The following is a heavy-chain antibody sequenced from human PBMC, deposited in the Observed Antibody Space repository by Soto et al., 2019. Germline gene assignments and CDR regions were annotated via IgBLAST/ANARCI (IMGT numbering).Heavy chain of an antibody. CDR1: GGSITPYY. D-gene: IGHD6-13*01. CDR2: ISSSGFT. Sequence: QVQLQGSGPGLVKPSETLSLTCTVSGGSITPYYWSWIRQPPGKRLEWIGYISSSGFTNYNPSLNSRVTISVDTSKNQFSLKLSSVTAADTAVYYCVRDCYSSSCFDLWGQGTLVTVSS. V-gene: IGHV4-59*01. J-gene: IGHJ4*02. CDR3: VRDCYSSSCFDL.